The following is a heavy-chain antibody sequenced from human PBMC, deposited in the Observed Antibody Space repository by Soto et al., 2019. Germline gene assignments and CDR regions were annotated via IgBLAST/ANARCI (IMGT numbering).Heavy chain of an antibody. V-gene: IGHV3-23*05. CDR1: GFTFSTYA. CDR3: AKGGYNYGFLFDC. D-gene: IGHD5-18*01. CDR2: IDNSGGIT. Sequence: GSRRLSCAASGFTFSTYAMSWVRQAPGKGLEWVSTIDNSGGITYYADSVKGRFTISRDNSKNTLYLQMNSLRAEDTAVYYCAKGGYNYGFLFDCWGQGTLVTVSS. J-gene: IGHJ4*02.